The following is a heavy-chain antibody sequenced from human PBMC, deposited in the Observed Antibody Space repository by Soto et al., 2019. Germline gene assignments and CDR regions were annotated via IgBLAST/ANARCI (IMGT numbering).Heavy chain of an antibody. Sequence: EVQLLESGGGLVQPGGSLRLSCAASGFTFSSYTMSWVRQAPGKGLEWVSAISGRGGSTYYADSVKGGFTISRDSYKNTLYLQMNSLRAEDTAVYYCAKEGWYYYDSSGYYDYWGQGTLVTVSS. V-gene: IGHV3-23*01. CDR1: GFTFSSYT. CDR2: ISGRGGST. D-gene: IGHD3-22*01. J-gene: IGHJ4*02. CDR3: AKEGWYYYDSSGYYDY.